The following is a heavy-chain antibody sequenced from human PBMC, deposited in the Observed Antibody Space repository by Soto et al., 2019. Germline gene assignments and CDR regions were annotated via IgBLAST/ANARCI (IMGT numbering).Heavy chain of an antibody. CDR2: ISGSGGST. D-gene: IGHD2-15*01. J-gene: IGHJ4*02. V-gene: IGHV3-23*01. Sequence: EVQLLDSGGGLVQRGGSLRLSCAASGFTFSSYAMSWVRQAPGKGLEWVSAISGSGGSTYYADSVKGRFTISRDNSKNTLYLQMNSLRAEDTAVYYCAKDVDEYCSGGSCLYYFDYWGQGTLVTVSS. CDR3: AKDVDEYCSGGSCLYYFDY. CDR1: GFTFSSYA.